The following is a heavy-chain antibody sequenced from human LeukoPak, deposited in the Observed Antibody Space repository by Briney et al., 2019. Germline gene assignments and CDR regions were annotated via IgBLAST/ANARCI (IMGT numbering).Heavy chain of an antibody. Sequence: SETLSLTCTVFGGSISSSSYYWGWIRQPPGKGLEWIANIYYSGSTYYNPSLKSRVTISVDTSKNQFSLKLGSVTAADMAVYYCARRGSSGRSFDYWGQGTLVTVSS. CDR2: IYYSGST. D-gene: IGHD6-19*01. CDR3: ARRGSSGRSFDY. J-gene: IGHJ4*02. CDR1: GGSISSSSYY. V-gene: IGHV4-39*01.